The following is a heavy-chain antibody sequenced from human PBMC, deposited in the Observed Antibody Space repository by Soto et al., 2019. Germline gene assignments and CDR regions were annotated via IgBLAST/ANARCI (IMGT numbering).Heavy chain of an antibody. D-gene: IGHD6-6*01. CDR2: INHSGST. J-gene: IGHJ6*03. CDR1: GGSFSGYY. CDR3: ARVEQLAAPYHMDV. Sequence: SETLSLTCAVYGGSFSGYYWSWIRQPPGKGLEWIGEINHSGSTNYNPSLKSRVTISVDTSKNQFSLKLSSVTAADTAVYYCARVEQLAAPYHMDVWGKGTTVTVSS. V-gene: IGHV4-34*01.